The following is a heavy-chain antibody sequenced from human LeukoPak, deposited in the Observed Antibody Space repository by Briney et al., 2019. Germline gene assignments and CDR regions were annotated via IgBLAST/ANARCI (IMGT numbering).Heavy chain of an antibody. Sequence: GGSLRLSCAASGFTFSSYAMSWVRQAPGEGLEWVSAISGSGGSTYYADSVKGRFTISRDNSKNTLYLQMNSLRAEATAVYYCAKEGHSRYNWNEDYWGQGTLVTVSS. J-gene: IGHJ4*02. CDR1: GFTFSSYA. CDR3: AKEGHSRYNWNEDY. D-gene: IGHD1-1*01. V-gene: IGHV3-23*01. CDR2: ISGSGGST.